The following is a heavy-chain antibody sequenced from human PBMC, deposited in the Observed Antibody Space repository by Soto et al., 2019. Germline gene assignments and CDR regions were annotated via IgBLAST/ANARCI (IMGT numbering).Heavy chain of an antibody. D-gene: IGHD3-10*01. CDR1: GFTFSSYS. J-gene: IGHJ5*02. Sequence: GGSLRLSCAASGFTFSSYSMNWVRQAPGKGLEWVSSISSSSSYIYYADSVKGRFTISRDNAKNSLYLQMNSLRAEDTAVYYCARDLMGDYYGSGSYEGNWFDPWGQGTLVTVSS. CDR2: ISSSSSYI. CDR3: ARDLMGDYYGSGSYEGNWFDP. V-gene: IGHV3-21*01.